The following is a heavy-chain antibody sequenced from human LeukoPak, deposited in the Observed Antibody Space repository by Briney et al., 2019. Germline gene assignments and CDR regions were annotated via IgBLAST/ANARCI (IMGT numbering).Heavy chain of an antibody. V-gene: IGHV3-21*01. J-gene: IGHJ4*02. CDR1: GFTCSRSS. Sequence: GGSLRLSCAASGFTCSRSSMNWVRQAPGKGLEWVSSISSSRTYIYYADSVKGRFTISRDNAKNSLYLQMNSLRAEDTAVYYCARRNEVRGPYGYWGQGTLVTVSS. CDR3: ARRNEVRGPYGY. D-gene: IGHD3-10*01. CDR2: ISSSRTYI.